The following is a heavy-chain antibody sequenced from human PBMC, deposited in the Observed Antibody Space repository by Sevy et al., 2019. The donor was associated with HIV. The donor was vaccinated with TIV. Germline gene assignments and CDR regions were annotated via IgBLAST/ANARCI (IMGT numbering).Heavy chain of an antibody. CDR3: AKDGGWNYVDY. D-gene: IGHD1-7*01. Sequence: GESLMISCAASGFTFSSYGIHWVRQAPGKGLEWVTFIQYDGSNKYYGDSVKGRFTISRDNSKNTLYLQMKSLRAEDTAVYYCAKDGGWNYVDYWGQGTLVTVSS. CDR2: IQYDGSNK. CDR1: GFTFSSYG. V-gene: IGHV3-30*02. J-gene: IGHJ4*02.